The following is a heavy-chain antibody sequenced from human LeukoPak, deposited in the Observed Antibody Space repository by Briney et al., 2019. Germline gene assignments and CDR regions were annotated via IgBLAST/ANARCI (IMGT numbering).Heavy chain of an antibody. CDR2: TYYRSQWYY. CDR1: GDSLSSNSAA. D-gene: IGHD3-16*01. J-gene: IGHJ4*02. Sequence: SQTLSLTCAISGDSLSSNSAAWSWIRQSPSRGLEWLGRTYYRSQWYYEYAVSVKSRIIINPDTSKNQFSLQLNSVTPEDTAVYYCARGKYRDGVWDWGQGTLVTVSS. CDR3: ARGKYRDGVWD. V-gene: IGHV6-1*01.